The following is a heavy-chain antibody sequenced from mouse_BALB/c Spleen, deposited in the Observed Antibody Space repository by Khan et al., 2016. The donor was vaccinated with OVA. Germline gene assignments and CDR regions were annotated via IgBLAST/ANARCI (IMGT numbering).Heavy chain of an antibody. CDR2: INPYNGGT. CDR1: GYTFTNYV. Sequence: EVQLQESGPDLVKPGASVKMSCKVSGYTFTNYVLHWVKQKPGQGLEWIGYINPYNGGTKYNEKFKGKATLASDKSSITAYMELSSLTSEVSAVFYCARGNWQSYYFDYGGQGTTRTLSS. D-gene: IGHD4-1*01. CDR3: ARGNWQSYYFDY. J-gene: IGHJ2*01. V-gene: IGHV1S136*01.